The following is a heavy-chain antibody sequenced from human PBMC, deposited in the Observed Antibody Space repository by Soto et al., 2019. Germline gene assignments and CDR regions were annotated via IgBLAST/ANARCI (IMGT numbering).Heavy chain of an antibody. V-gene: IGHV1-69*13. J-gene: IGHJ4*02. CDR1: GGTFSSYA. CDR2: IIPIFGTA. Sequence: GASVKVSCKASGGTFSSYAISWVRQAPGQGLEWMGGIIPIFGTANYAQKFQGRVTITADESTSTAYMELSSLRSEDTAEYYCARGGGYCGGDCYRIDYWGQGTLVTVSS. CDR3: ARGGGYCGGDCYRIDY. D-gene: IGHD2-21*02.